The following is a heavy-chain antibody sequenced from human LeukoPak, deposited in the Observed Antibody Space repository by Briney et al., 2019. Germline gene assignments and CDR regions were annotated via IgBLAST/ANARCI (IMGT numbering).Heavy chain of an antibody. Sequence: SETLSLTCTVSGGSISSGGYYWSWLRQHPETGLEWIGYIYYSGSTYYNPSLKSRVTISVDTSKNQFSLKLSSVTAADTAVYYCARSTLRGSDYWGQGTLVTVSS. CDR2: IYYSGST. D-gene: IGHD3-16*01. J-gene: IGHJ4*02. V-gene: IGHV4-31*03. CDR1: GGSISSGGYY. CDR3: ARSTLRGSDY.